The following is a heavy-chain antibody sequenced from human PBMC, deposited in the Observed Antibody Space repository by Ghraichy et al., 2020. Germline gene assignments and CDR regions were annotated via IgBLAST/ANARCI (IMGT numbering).Heavy chain of an antibody. J-gene: IGHJ6*02. CDR1: GFTFSSYG. CDR2: ISYDGSNK. CDR3: AKDGGEITMIVVVITSGGAAHYYYGMDV. D-gene: IGHD3-22*01. V-gene: IGHV3-30*18. Sequence: GGSLRLSCAASGFTFSSYGMHWVRQAPGKGLEWVAVISYDGSNKYYADSVKGRFTISRDNSKNTLYLQMNSLRAEDTAVYYCAKDGGEITMIVVVITSGGAAHYYYGMDVWGQGTTVTVSS.